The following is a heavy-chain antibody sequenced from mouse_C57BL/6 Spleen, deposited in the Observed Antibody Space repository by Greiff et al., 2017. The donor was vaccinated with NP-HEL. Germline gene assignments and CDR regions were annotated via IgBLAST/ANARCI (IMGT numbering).Heavy chain of an antibody. Sequence: QVQLQQPGAELVMPGASVKLSCKASGYTFTSYWMHWVKQRPGQGLEWIGEIDPSDSYTNYNQKFKGKSTLTVDKSSSTAYMQLSSLTSEDSAVYYGAVYYGSSFSSYWYFDVWGTGTTVTVSS. V-gene: IGHV1-69*01. J-gene: IGHJ1*03. D-gene: IGHD1-1*01. CDR1: GYTFTSYW. CDR3: AVYYGSSFSSYWYFDV. CDR2: IDPSDSYT.